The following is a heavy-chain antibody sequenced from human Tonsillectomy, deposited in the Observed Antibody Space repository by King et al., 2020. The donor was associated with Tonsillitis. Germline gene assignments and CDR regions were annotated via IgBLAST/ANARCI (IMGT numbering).Heavy chain of an antibody. CDR1: GFTFDDSA. Sequence: VQLVESGGGLVQPGRSLRLSCAASGFTFDDSAMHWVRQAPGKGLEWVSGISCNSGNIGYAGSVKGRFTISRDNAKNSLYLQMNSLRAEDTAFYSCAKVLYIAAGRPSDVFDIWGQGTMVTVSS. CDR2: ISCNSGNI. CDR3: AKVLYIAAGRPSDVFDI. V-gene: IGHV3-9*01. D-gene: IGHD6-13*01. J-gene: IGHJ3*02.